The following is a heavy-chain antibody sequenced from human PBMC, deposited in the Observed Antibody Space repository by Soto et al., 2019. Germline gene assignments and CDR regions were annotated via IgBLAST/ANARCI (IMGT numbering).Heavy chain of an antibody. V-gene: IGHV3-48*02. J-gene: IGHJ6*02. D-gene: IGHD4-4*01. CDR2: ISSSSSTI. CDR3: ARLTDHTVTLLELGIYYYYGMDV. CDR1: GXTFSSYG. Sequence: GSLRLSCAASGXTFSSYGMNWVRQAPGKGLELVSYISSSSSTIYYADSVKGLFTISMDNAKNSLYLQMNSLRDEDTAVYYCARLTDHTVTLLELGIYYYYGMDVWGQGTTVTVS.